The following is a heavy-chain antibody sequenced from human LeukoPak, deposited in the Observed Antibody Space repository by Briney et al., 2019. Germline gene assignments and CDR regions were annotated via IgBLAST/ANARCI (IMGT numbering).Heavy chain of an antibody. V-gene: IGHV4-4*02. CDR1: GGSISSSNW. CDR3: ARGLSFCSRTSCSYTELLHDAFDI. Sequence: SGTLSLTCAVSGGSISSSNWWSWVRQPPGKGLEWIGEIYHSGSTNYNPSLKSRVTISVDKSKNQFSLKLSSVTAADTAVYYCARGLSFCSRTSCSYTELLHDAFDIWGQGTMVTVSS. CDR2: IYHSGST. D-gene: IGHD2-2*01. J-gene: IGHJ3*02.